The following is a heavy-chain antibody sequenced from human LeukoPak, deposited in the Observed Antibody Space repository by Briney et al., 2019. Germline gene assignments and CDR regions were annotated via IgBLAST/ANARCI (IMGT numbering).Heavy chain of an antibody. CDR3: ARDWRGSYFPDF. Sequence: ASVKVSCKASGYTLTDYYMHWVRQAPGQGLEWMGWITPNSGDTNYAQKFQGRVTMTSDTSISTAYMDLSRLTSDDTAIYYCARDWRGSYFPDFWGQGTLVTVSS. V-gene: IGHV1-2*02. D-gene: IGHD1-26*01. CDR1: GYTLTDYY. CDR2: ITPNSGDT. J-gene: IGHJ4*02.